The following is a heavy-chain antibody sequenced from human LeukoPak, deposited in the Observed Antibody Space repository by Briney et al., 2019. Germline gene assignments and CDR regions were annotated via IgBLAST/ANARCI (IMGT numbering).Heavy chain of an antibody. V-gene: IGHV3-48*04. CDR3: ARSYYSSGSSSFDY. D-gene: IGHD3-10*01. CDR2: ISSSSVNT. J-gene: IGHJ4*02. Sequence: GGSLRLSCAASGFTFSSYSMNWIRQAPGEGLEWVSFISSSSVNTHYADSVKGRFTISRDNAKNSLYLQMNSLRAEDTAVYYCARSYYSSGSSSFDYWGQGTLVTVSS. CDR1: GFTFSSYS.